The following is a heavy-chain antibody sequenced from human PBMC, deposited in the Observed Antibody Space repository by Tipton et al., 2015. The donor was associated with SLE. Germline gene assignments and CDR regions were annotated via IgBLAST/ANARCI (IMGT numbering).Heavy chain of an antibody. CDR2: ISSGGST. Sequence: SLRLSCVASGFKFDNYGMSWVRQAPGKGLEWVSVISSGGSTNYADSVKGRFTISRDNSRNTLYLQMNSLRAEDTAFYYCAKDSPPVEYSSMYYFDYWGQGTLVTVSS. D-gene: IGHD2/OR15-2a*01. CDR1: GFKFDNYG. CDR3: AKDSPPVEYSSMYYFDY. J-gene: IGHJ4*02. V-gene: IGHV3-23*01.